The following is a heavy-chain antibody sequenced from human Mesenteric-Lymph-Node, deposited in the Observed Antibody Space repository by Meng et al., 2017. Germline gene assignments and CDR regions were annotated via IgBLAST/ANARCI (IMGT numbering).Heavy chain of an antibody. CDR2: IIPIFGTA. J-gene: IGHJ3*02. Sequence: SVKVSCKASGGTFSSYAISWVRQAPGQGLEWMGGIIPIFGTANYAQKFQGRVTITTDESTSTAHMELSSLRSEDTAVYYCASLYYDSSGYYRRDACDIWGQGTMVTVSS. CDR1: GGTFSSYA. CDR3: ASLYYDSSGYYRRDACDI. V-gene: IGHV1-69*05. D-gene: IGHD3-22*01.